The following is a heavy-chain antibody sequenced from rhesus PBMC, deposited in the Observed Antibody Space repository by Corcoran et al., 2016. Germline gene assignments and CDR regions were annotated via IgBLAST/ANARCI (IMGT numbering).Heavy chain of an antibody. CDR2: IYGSGSST. V-gene: IGHV4-169*02. CDR3: ASEDGGIAAAGY. Sequence: QLQLQESGPGLVKPSETLSVTCAVSGGSISSSYWSWIRQAPGKGLEWIGYIYGSGSSTNYNPSLKSRVTLSVDTSKNQLSLTLSSVTAADTAVYYCASEDGGIAAAGYWGQGVLVTVSS. CDR1: GGSISSSY. D-gene: IGHD6-25*01. J-gene: IGHJ4*01.